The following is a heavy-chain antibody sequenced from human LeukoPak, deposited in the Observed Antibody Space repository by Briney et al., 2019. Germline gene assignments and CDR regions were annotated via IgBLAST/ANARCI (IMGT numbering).Heavy chain of an antibody. CDR3: ARTGGYMVWGAQNWFEP. Sequence: SETLSLTCTVSGGSISSGSYYWGWVRQPPGKGLEWIGSGTTYYNPSLQSRVTISVDTSRNQFSLKLSSVTAADTAVYYCARTGGYMVWGAQNWFEPWGQGTLVTVSA. D-gene: IGHD3-10*01. V-gene: IGHV4-39*01. J-gene: IGHJ5*02. CDR2: GTT. CDR1: GGSISSGSYY.